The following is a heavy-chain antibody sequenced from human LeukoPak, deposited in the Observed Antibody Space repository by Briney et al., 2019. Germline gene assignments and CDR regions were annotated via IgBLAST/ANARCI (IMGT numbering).Heavy chain of an antibody. Sequence: GGSLRLSCAASGFTFSSYSMNWVRQAPGKGLEWVSSISSSSSYIYYADSVKGRFTISRDNAKNSLYLQMNSLRAEDTAIYYCARDDYGAYGGGDAFDIWGQGTMVTVSS. J-gene: IGHJ3*02. V-gene: IGHV3-21*04. CDR3: ARDDYGAYGGGDAFDI. D-gene: IGHD4-17*01. CDR1: GFTFSSYS. CDR2: ISSSSSYI.